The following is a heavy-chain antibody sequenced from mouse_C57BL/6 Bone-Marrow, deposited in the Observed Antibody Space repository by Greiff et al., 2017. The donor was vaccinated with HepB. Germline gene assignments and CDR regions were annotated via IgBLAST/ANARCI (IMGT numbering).Heavy chain of an antibody. CDR1: GYTFTGYW. D-gene: IGHD2-4*01. CDR3: AKERIYYDYDDVYYYAMDY. V-gene: IGHV1-9*01. CDR2: ILPGSGST. J-gene: IGHJ4*01. Sequence: VKLQQSGAELMKPGASVKLSCKATGYTFTGYWIEWVKQRPGHGLEWIGEILPGSGSTNYNEKFKGKATFTADTSSNTAYMQLSSLTTEDSAIYYCAKERIYYDYDDVYYYAMDYWGQGTSVTVSS.